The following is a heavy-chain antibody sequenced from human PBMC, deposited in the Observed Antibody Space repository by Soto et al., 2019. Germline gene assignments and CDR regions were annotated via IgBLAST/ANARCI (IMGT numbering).Heavy chain of an antibody. Sequence: GGSLRLSCAASGFTFSSYAMSWVRQAPGKGLEWVSAISGSGGSTYYADSVKGRFTISRENSKNTLYLQMNSLRAEDTAVYYCATHYGDYDSLNYYGMDVWGQGTTVTVSS. CDR2: ISGSGGST. CDR3: ATHYGDYDSLNYYGMDV. V-gene: IGHV3-23*01. J-gene: IGHJ6*02. CDR1: GFTFSSYA. D-gene: IGHD4-17*01.